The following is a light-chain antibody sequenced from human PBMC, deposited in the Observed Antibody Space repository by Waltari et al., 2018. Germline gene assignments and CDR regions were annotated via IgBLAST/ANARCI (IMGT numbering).Light chain of an antibody. J-gene: IGLJ1*01. V-gene: IGLV2-23*02. CDR2: EVT. Sequence: QSGLTQPASVSGSPGQSITISCTGTSSAVGNYNLVSGYQQYPGKAPKLMVYEVTKRTSGVSDRFTGSRSSNTASLTIYGLQSKDEADYYCCSYAGLGIYVFGTETKVTVL. CDR1: SSAVGNYNL. CDR3: CSYAGLGIYV.